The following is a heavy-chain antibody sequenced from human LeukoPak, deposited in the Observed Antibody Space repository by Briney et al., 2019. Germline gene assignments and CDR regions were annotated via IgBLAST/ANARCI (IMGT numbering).Heavy chain of an antibody. CDR3: ARGGKKTLGY. V-gene: IGHV4-34*10. J-gene: IGHJ4*02. D-gene: IGHD3-16*01. CDR2: INHSGST. CDR1: GGSFSGYY. Sequence: SETLSLTCAVYGGSFSGYYWSWIRQPPGKGLEWIGEINHSGSTNYNPSLKSRVTMTRDTSTSTVYMELSSLRSEDTAVYYCARGGKKTLGYWGQGTLVTVSS.